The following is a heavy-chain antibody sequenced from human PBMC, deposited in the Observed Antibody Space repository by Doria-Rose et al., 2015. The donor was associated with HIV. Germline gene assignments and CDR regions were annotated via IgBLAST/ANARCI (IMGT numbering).Heavy chain of an antibody. J-gene: IGHJ6*03. CDR2: IYSSGST. D-gene: IGHD3-10*01. Sequence: LSLTCTVSGGSISSYYWNWIRQPPGKGLEWIGYIYSSGSTHYNSSLKSRVTISIDTSKNQFSLKLSSVTAADTAVYYCARFRPSRGIYYSLDVWGKGTTVTVSS. V-gene: IGHV4-4*09. CDR1: GGSISSYY. CDR3: ARFRPSRGIYYSLDV.